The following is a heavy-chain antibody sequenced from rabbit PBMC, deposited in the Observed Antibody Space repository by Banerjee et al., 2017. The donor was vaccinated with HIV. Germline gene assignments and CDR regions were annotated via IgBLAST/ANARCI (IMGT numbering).Heavy chain of an antibody. D-gene: IGHD1-1*01. V-gene: IGHV1S45*01. CDR2: IYAGSSGST. CDR3: ARDRSGDWNTFLYAMDL. CDR1: GFSFSSSYW. J-gene: IGHJ6*01. Sequence: QQHLEESGGGLVKAGGTLTLTCTASGFSFSSSYWICWVRQAPGKGLEWIACIYAGSSGSTYYASWAKGRFTISKTSSTTVTLQMTSLTAADTATYFCARDRSGDWNTFLYAMDLWGQGTLVTVS.